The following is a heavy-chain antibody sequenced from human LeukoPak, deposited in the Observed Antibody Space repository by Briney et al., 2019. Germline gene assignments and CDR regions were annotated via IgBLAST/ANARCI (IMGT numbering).Heavy chain of an antibody. CDR1: GGTFNSYA. D-gene: IGHD2-2*01. Sequence: SVKVSCEASGGTFNSYAINWVRQAPGQGLEWMGGIIPIFGTANYAQKFQGRVTITADEPTSTAYMELSSLRSEDTAVYYCAREGYCSRTSCYGYYWGQGTLVTVSS. CDR3: AREGYCSRTSCYGYY. J-gene: IGHJ4*02. V-gene: IGHV1-69*13. CDR2: IIPIFGTA.